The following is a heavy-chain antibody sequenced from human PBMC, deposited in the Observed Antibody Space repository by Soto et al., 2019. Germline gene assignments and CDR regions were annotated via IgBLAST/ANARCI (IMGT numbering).Heavy chain of an antibody. CDR1: GFTFSSYS. Sequence: EVQLVESGGGLVQPGGSLRLSCAASGFTFSSYSMNWVRQAPGKGLEWVSYISSSRSTIYYADSVKGRFTISRDNAKNSLYLQMNSLRAEDTAVYFCARDLRPFVRFDYWGQGTLVTVSA. V-gene: IGHV3-48*01. CDR3: ARDLRPFVRFDY. J-gene: IGHJ4*02. CDR2: ISSSRSTI. D-gene: IGHD6-6*01.